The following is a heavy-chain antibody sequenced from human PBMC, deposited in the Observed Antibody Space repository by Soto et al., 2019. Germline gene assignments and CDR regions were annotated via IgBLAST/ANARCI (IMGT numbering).Heavy chain of an antibody. J-gene: IGHJ6*02. V-gene: IGHV3-48*02. CDR3: ARAVTWGLDV. D-gene: IGHD3-10*01. CDR1: GFTFSLYS. CDR2: ISRSSTGI. Sequence: EVQLVESGGGLVQPGGSLRLSCAASGFTFSLYSMSWVRQAPGKGLEWVSYISRSSTGIHYADSVKGRFTISRDDATNSVPLQMKSLRDGATAVYYCARAVTWGLDVWGQGTKVSISS.